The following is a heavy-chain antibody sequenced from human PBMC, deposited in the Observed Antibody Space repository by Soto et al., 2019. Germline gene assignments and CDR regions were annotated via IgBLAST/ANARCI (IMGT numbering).Heavy chain of an antibody. CDR1: GLSFNIYW. CDR2: INSDGSHT. V-gene: IGHV3-74*01. J-gene: IGHJ6*02. CDR3: AGGMAGLDV. Sequence: EVQLVESGGGLVQPGGSLRLSCAASGLSFNIYWMHWVRQVPGKGLVWLARINSDGSHTIYVDSVKGRFTISRDNAKRTVFLQMDSLRDEDTGVYYCAGGMAGLDVWGQGTTVTFSS.